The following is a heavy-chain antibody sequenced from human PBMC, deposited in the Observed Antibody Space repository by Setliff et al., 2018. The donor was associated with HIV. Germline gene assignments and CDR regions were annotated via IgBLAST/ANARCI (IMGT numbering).Heavy chain of an antibody. CDR2: IKSKRDGGTI. CDR3: TTEDPWLRFGH. Sequence: PGGSLRLSCVASGFTFKNYAMSWVRQAPGKGLEWLGRIKSKRDGGTIDYTAPVKGRFTISRDDSKTTLYLQMNSLKTEDTAVYYCTTEDPWLRFGHWGQGTLVTVSS. J-gene: IGHJ5*02. CDR1: GFTFKNYA. D-gene: IGHD5-12*01. V-gene: IGHV3-15*01.